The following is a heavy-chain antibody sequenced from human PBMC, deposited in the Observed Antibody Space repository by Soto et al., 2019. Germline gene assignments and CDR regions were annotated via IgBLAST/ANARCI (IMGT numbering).Heavy chain of an antibody. J-gene: IGHJ6*02. CDR3: ARLYGSGSLDYYYGMDV. CDR2: IYYSGST. Sequence: SETLSLTCTVSGGSVSSGSYYWSWIRQPPGKGLEWIGYIYYSGSTNYNPSLKSRVTISVDTSKNQFSLKLSSVTAADTAVYYCARLYGSGSLDYYYGMDVWGQGTTVTVSS. CDR1: GGSVSSGSYY. V-gene: IGHV4-61*01. D-gene: IGHD3-10*01.